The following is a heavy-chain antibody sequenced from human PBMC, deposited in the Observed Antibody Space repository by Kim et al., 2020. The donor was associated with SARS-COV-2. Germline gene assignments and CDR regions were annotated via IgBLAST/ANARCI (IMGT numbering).Heavy chain of an antibody. J-gene: IGHJ4*02. D-gene: IGHD4-17*01. CDR3: ARDHNGPPKTQMTTVTTPPFDY. CDR2: ISYDGSNK. CDR1: GFTFSSYA. Sequence: GGSLRLSCAASGFTFSSYAMHWVRQAPGKGLEWVAVISYDGSNKYYADSVKGRFTISRDNSKNTLYLQMNSLRAEDTAVYYCARDHNGPPKTQMTTVTTPPFDYWGQGTLVTVSS. V-gene: IGHV3-30*04.